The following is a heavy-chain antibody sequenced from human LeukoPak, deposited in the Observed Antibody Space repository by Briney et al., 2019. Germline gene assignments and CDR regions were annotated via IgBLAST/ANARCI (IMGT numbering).Heavy chain of an antibody. CDR2: ISGSGGST. V-gene: IGHV3-23*01. Sequence: GGSLRLSCAASGFTFSSSAMSWVRQAPGKGREGGSGISGSGGSTYYADSVKGRFTISRDNSKNTLSLQMNSLRAEDTAVYYCAKNLYCGGGSCYPSALGMDVWGQGATVTVSS. CDR1: GFTFSSSA. CDR3: AKNLYCGGGSCYPSALGMDV. D-gene: IGHD2-15*01. J-gene: IGHJ6*02.